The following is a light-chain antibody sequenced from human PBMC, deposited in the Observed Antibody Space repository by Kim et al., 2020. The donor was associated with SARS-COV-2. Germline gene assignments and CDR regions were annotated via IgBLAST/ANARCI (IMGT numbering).Light chain of an antibody. CDR2: NDN. CDR3: QSYDRSLSGV. CDR1: SSNLGAGYD. V-gene: IGLV1-40*01. J-gene: IGLJ3*02. Sequence: GQRVTISCTGSSSNLGAGYDVHWYRQVPGAAPTLLIYNDNKRPSGVPDRFSGSRSGTSASLAITGLQAEDEADYYCQSYDRSLSGVFGGGTQLTVL.